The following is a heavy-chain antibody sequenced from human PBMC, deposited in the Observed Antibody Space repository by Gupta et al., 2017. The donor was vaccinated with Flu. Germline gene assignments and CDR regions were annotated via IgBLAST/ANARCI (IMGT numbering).Heavy chain of an antibody. V-gene: IGHV3-64D*06. D-gene: IGHD6-25*01. CDR2: IGSNGIST. CDR1: GFTFSRFA. J-gene: IGHJ4*02. Sequence: EVQLVESGGGLVQPGGSLRLSCSASGFTFSRFAIHWVRQAPGKGLEYVSTIGSNGISTYYADSVKGRFTISRDNSKNTLYLQMSSLRAEDTAVYYCVKDQAATILSPYYFDYWGQGTLVTVSS. CDR3: VKDQAATILSPYYFDY.